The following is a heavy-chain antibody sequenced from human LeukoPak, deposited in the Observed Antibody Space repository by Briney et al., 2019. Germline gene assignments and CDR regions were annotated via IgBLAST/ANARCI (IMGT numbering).Heavy chain of an antibody. V-gene: IGHV3-23*01. CDR2: ISGSGGST. CDR1: GFTFSIYA. CDR3: ARDLGYCSSISCYKNRFDS. D-gene: IGHD2-2*02. Sequence: PGGSLRLSCAASGFTFSIYAMSWVRQAPGKGLEWVSGISGSGGSTYYADSVKGRFTISRDNSKNTLDLQMNSLGGEDTAVYYCARDLGYCSSISCYKNRFDSWGQGTLVIVSS. J-gene: IGHJ5*01.